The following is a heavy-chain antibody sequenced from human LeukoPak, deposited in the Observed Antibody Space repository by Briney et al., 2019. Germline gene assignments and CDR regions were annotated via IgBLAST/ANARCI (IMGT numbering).Heavy chain of an antibody. D-gene: IGHD3-3*01. CDR2: IYSGGST. CDR3: ARAVYDFWSGNDY. V-gene: IGHV3-53*01. Sequence: GGSLRPSCAASGFTVSSNYMSWVRQAPGKGLEWVSVIYSGGSTYYADSVKGRFTISRDNSKNTLYLQMNSLRAEDTAVYYCARAVYDFWSGNDYWGQGTLVTVSS. J-gene: IGHJ4*02. CDR1: GFTVSSNY.